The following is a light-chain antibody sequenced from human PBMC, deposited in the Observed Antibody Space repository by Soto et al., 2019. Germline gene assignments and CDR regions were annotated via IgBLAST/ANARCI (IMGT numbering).Light chain of an antibody. CDR1: QGISSY. V-gene: IGKV1-9*01. CDR2: GAS. Sequence: DIQLTQSPSFLSASVGDRVTITCRASQGISSYLAWYQQPPGNAPKLLIYGASTLQRGVSSRFSGSGSGTEFTLTISSLQPEDFATYYCQHLNTYPRTFGQGTKLEVK. CDR3: QHLNTYPRT. J-gene: IGKJ2*01.